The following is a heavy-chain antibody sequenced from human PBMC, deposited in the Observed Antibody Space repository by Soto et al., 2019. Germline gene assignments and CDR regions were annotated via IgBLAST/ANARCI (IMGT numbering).Heavy chain of an antibody. CDR2: ISGSGGST. CDR1: GFTFSSYA. CDR3: AKDYSNYRYYFDY. V-gene: IGHV3-23*01. D-gene: IGHD4-4*01. Sequence: GGSLRLSCAASGFTFSSYAMSWVRQAPGEGLEWVSAISGSGGSTYYADSVKGRFTISRDNSKNTLYLQMNSLRAEDTAVYYCAKDYSNYRYYFDYWGQGTLVTVSS. J-gene: IGHJ4*02.